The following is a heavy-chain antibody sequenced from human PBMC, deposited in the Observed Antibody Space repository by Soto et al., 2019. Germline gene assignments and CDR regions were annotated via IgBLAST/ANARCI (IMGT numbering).Heavy chain of an antibody. CDR2: IYPGDSDT. Sequence: PGESLKISCKGSGYSFTSYWIGWVRQMPGKGLEWMGIIYPGDSDTRYSPSFQGQVTISADKSISTAYLQWSSLKASDTAMYYCARQGAQYYYDSSGYYPAAYYYYGMDVWGQGTTVTVSS. CDR1: GYSFTSYW. V-gene: IGHV5-51*01. D-gene: IGHD3-22*01. J-gene: IGHJ6*02. CDR3: ARQGAQYYYDSSGYYPAAYYYYGMDV.